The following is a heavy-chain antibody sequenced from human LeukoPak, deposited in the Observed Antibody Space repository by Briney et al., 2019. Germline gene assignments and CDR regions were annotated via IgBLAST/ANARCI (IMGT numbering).Heavy chain of an antibody. V-gene: IGHV3-21*01. J-gene: IGHJ5*02. Sequence: GGSLRLSCAASGFTFSSYSMNWVRQAPGKGLEWVSSISSSSSCIYYADSVKGRFTISRDNAKNSLYLQMNSLRAEDTAVYYCARGLLGTAMVSSWFDPWGQGTLVTVSS. D-gene: IGHD5-18*01. CDR1: GFTFSSYS. CDR3: ARGLLGTAMVSSWFDP. CDR2: ISSSSSCI.